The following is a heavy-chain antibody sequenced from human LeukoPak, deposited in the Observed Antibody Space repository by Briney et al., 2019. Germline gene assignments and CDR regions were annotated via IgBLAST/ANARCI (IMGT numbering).Heavy chain of an antibody. Sequence: SVKVSCKASGGTFSSYAISWVRQAPGQGLEWMGGIIPIFGTANYAQKFQGRVTITADESTSTAYMELSSLRSEDTAVYYCAGQNGGWNYFDYWGQGTLVTVSS. V-gene: IGHV1-69*01. J-gene: IGHJ4*02. D-gene: IGHD2-15*01. CDR2: IIPIFGTA. CDR3: AGQNGGWNYFDY. CDR1: GGTFSSYA.